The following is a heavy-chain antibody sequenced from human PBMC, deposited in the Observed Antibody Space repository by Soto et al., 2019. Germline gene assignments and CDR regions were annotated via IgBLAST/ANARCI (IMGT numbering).Heavy chain of an antibody. V-gene: IGHV3-30-3*01. Sequence: QVQLVESGGGVVQPGRSLRLSCAASGFTFSSYAMHWVRQAPGKGLEWVAVISYDGSNKYYADSVKGRFTISRDNSKNALYMKMNSLRAEDTAVYYCARYRSVEGLLASQHDYWGQGTLVTVSS. CDR1: GFTFSSYA. D-gene: IGHD3-3*01. CDR3: ARYRSVEGLLASQHDY. CDR2: ISYDGSNK. J-gene: IGHJ4*02.